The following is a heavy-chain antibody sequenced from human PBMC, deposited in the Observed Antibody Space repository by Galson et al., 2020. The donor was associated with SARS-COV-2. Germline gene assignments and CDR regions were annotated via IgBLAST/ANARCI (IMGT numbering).Heavy chain of an antibody. CDR2: ISYDGSNK. D-gene: IGHD1-26*01. V-gene: IGHV3-30-3*01. J-gene: IGHJ6*02. CDR1: GFTFSSYA. Sequence: GGSLRLSCAASGFTFSSYAMHWVRQAPGKGLEWVAVISYDGSNKYYADSVKGRFTISRDNSKNTLYLQMNSLRAEDTAVYYCASSIVEYYYGMDVWGQGTTVTVSS. CDR3: ASSIVEYYYGMDV.